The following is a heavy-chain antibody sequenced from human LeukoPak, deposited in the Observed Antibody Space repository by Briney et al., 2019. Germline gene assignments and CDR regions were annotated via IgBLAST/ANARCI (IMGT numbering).Heavy chain of an antibody. CDR1: GFTFTNYG. CDR2: ISHDGIIQ. V-gene: IGHV3-30*18. D-gene: IGHD3-22*01. CDR3: AKAPYIRGYYFDF. J-gene: IGHJ4*02. Sequence: GGSLRLSCAASGFTFTNYGMHWVRQAPGKGLEWVAIISHDGIIQHYGDSLKGRFTISRDNSKNTVSLQVNNLRPEDTAVYFCAKAPYIRGYYFDFWGQGIPVSVSS.